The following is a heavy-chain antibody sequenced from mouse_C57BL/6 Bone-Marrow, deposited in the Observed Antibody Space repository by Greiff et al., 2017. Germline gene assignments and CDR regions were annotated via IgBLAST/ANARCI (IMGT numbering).Heavy chain of an antibody. CDR3: ARSPDDYGKRGYAMDY. CDR1: GFTFSDYY. Sequence: EVQRVESEGGLVQPGSSMKLSCTASGFTFSDYYMAWVRQVPEKGLEWVANINYDGSSTYYLDSLKGSFIISRDNAKNILYMQMSSLKSEATATYYGARSPDDYGKRGYAMDYGGQGTSVTVSS. J-gene: IGHJ4*01. CDR2: INYDGSST. D-gene: IGHD1-1*01. V-gene: IGHV5-16*01.